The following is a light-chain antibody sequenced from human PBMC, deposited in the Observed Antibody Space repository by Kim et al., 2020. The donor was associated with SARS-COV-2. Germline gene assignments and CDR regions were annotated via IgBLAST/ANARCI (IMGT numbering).Light chain of an antibody. V-gene: IGKV3-15*01. CDR2: GVS. CDR1: QSIRNN. J-gene: IGKJ5*01. Sequence: EIIMTQSPATLSVSPGEGATLSCRASQSIRNNLAWYQQRPGQAPRLLIYGVSTRATGIPARFRGSGSGTEFTLTISSLQSQDSAVYYCQHYNDWLITFGQGTRLEIK. CDR3: QHYNDWLIT.